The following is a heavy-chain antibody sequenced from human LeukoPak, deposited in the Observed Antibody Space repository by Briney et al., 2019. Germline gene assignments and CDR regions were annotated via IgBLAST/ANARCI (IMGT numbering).Heavy chain of an antibody. J-gene: IGHJ3*02. V-gene: IGHV4-59*01. CDR3: ARRASGFDAFDI. D-gene: IGHD3-22*01. Sequence: PSETLSLTCTVSGGSITSDYWSWIRQPPGKGLEWIGYISYSGSTNFNPSLKSRVTISVDRSKNQFSLKLSSVTAADTAVYYCARRASGFDAFDIWGQGTMVTVSS. CDR2: ISYSGST. CDR1: GGSITSDY.